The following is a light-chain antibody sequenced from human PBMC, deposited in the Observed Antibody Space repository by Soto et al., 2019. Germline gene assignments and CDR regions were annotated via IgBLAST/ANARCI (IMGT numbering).Light chain of an antibody. V-gene: IGLV2-14*01. CDR3: SSYTSSSTPVV. CDR2: EVS. J-gene: IGLJ2*01. CDR1: SSDVGGYNY. Sequence: QSVLTQPASVSGSPGQSITISCTGTSSDVGGYNYVSWYQHHPGKAPKLMIYEVSNRPSGVSNRFSGSKSGNTASLTISGLQAEDEAYYYCSSYTSSSTPVVFGGGTKLTVL.